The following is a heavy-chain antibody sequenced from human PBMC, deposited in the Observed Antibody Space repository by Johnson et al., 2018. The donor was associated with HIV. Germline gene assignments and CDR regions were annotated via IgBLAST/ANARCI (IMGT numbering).Heavy chain of an antibody. Sequence: VQLVESGGGLVQPGGSLRLSCAASGFTFSSYWMTWVRQAPGKGLEWVANIKQDGSEKHYLDSVKGRFNISRDNAKNSLYLQMNSLRAEDTALYYCARDESYRRYALTALDIWGQGTMVTVSS. V-gene: IGHV3-7*05. CDR1: GFTFSSYW. CDR3: ARDESYRRYALTALDI. J-gene: IGHJ3*02. CDR2: IKQDGSEK. D-gene: IGHD1-14*01.